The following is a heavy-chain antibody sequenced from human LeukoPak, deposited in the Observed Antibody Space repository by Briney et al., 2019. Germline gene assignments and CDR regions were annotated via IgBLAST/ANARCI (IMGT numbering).Heavy chain of an antibody. V-gene: IGHV1-24*01. CDR2: FDPEDGET. CDR3: ARDGEGSSGWPNFDY. Sequence: ASVKVSCKVSGYTLTELSMHWVRQAPGKGLEWMGGFDPEDGETIYAQKFQGRVTITADKSTSTAYMELSSLRSEDTAVYYCARDGEGSSGWPNFDYWGQGTLVTVSS. J-gene: IGHJ4*02. CDR1: GYTLTELS. D-gene: IGHD6-19*01.